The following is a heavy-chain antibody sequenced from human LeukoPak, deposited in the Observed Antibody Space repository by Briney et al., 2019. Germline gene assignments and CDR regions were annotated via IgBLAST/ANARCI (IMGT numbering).Heavy chain of an antibody. Sequence: GGSLRLSCAASGFTVSSNYMSWVRQAPGKGLEWVSVIYSGGSTYYADSVKGRFTISRDSSKNTLYLQMNSLRAEDTAVYYCARDRGGYYDSSGYLDYWGQGTLVTVSS. J-gene: IGHJ4*02. V-gene: IGHV3-66*01. CDR3: ARDRGGYYDSSGYLDY. CDR1: GFTVSSNY. D-gene: IGHD3-22*01. CDR2: IYSGGST.